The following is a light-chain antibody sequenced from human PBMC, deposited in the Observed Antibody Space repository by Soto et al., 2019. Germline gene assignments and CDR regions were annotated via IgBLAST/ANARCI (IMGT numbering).Light chain of an antibody. CDR2: LNSDGSH. CDR3: QTWGTGLYVV. Sequence: QSVLTQSPSASASLGASVKLTCTLSSGHSSYAIAWHQQQPEKGPRYLMRLNSDGSHSKGDGISDRFSGSSSGAERYLTISSLQSEDEADYYCQTWGTGLYVVFGGGTKVTVL. V-gene: IGLV4-69*01. CDR1: SGHSSYA. J-gene: IGLJ2*01.